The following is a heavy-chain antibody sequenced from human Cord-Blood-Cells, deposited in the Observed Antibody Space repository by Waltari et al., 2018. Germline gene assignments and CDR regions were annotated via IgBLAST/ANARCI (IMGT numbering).Heavy chain of an antibody. J-gene: IGHJ4*02. CDR2: IRSKANSYAT. D-gene: IGHD3-16*01. Sequence: EVQLVESGGGLVQPGGSLKLSCAASGFTFSGSAMHWVRQASGKGLEWVGRIRSKANSYATAYAASVKGRFTISRDDSKTTAYLQMNSLKTEDTAVYYCTSVWGAAPYWGQGTLVTVSS. V-gene: IGHV3-73*02. CDR1: GFTFSGSA. CDR3: TSVWGAAPY.